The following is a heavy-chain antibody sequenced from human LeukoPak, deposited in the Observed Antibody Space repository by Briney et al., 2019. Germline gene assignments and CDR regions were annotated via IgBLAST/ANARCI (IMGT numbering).Heavy chain of an antibody. V-gene: IGHV4-59*01. CDR1: LGSISGYY. D-gene: IGHD3-10*01. CDR2: IYYSGST. CDR3: ARYRGGRVYYDYNGMDV. J-gene: IGHJ6*02. Sequence: SETLSLTCTHSLGSISGYYSSSIRQPPGKGLEWIGYIYYSGSTNYNPSLKSRVTISVDTSKNQFSLKLSSVTSADTAVYYCARYRGGRVYYDYNGMDVWGQGTTVTVSS.